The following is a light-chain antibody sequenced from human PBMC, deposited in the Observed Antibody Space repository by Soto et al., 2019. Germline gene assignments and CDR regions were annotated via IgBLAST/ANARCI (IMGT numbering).Light chain of an antibody. V-gene: IGLV2-8*01. Sequence: QSVLTQPPSASGSPGQSVTISCTGTSSDVGGYNYVSWYQQHPGKAPRLMVYEVTKRPLGVPARFSGSKSGNTASLTVSGLQAEDEADYYCSSHAGINNVVFGGGTKVTVL. CDR3: SSHAGINNVV. J-gene: IGLJ3*02. CDR2: EVT. CDR1: SSDVGGYNY.